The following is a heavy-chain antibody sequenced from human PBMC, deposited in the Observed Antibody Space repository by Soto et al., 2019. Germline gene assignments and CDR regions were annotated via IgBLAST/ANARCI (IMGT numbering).Heavy chain of an antibody. Sequence: QVQLVQSGAEVKKPGASVKVSCKASGYTFTSYGISWVRQAPGQGLEWMGWISAYNGNTNYAQKLQGRVTMTTDTSTSTAYMELRSLRSDDTAVYYCARVPHILAYGGGDCYSGVDYWGQGTLVTVSS. V-gene: IGHV1-18*01. J-gene: IGHJ4*02. CDR3: ARVPHILAYGGGDCYSGVDY. CDR2: ISAYNGNT. CDR1: GYTFTSYG. D-gene: IGHD2-21*02.